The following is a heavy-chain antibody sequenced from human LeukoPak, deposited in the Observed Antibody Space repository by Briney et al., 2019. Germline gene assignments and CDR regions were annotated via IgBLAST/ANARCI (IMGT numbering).Heavy chain of an antibody. CDR2: MYHSGST. CDR1: GGSISSSNW. Sequence: PSETQSLTCTVSGGSISSSNWWSWVRQPPGKGLEWIGEMYHSGSTNYNPSLKSRVTISVDKSKNQFSLNLNSVTAADTAVYYCRAGDYRDYWGQGTLVTVSS. J-gene: IGHJ4*02. D-gene: IGHD4-11*01. V-gene: IGHV4-4*02. CDR3: RAGDYRDY.